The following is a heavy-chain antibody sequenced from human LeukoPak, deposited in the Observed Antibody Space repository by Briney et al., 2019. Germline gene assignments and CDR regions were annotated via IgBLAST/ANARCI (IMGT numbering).Heavy chain of an antibody. CDR2: IYHSGST. Sequence: PSETLSLTCAVSGGSISSGGYSWSWIRQPPRKGLEWIGYIYHSGSTYYNPSLKSRVTVSVDRSKNQFSLNLSSMTAADTAVYYCAERLGYDAFDNWGQGTMVTVSS. V-gene: IGHV4-30-2*01. CDR1: GGSISSGGYS. J-gene: IGHJ3*02. CDR3: AERLGYDAFDN. D-gene: IGHD3-16*01.